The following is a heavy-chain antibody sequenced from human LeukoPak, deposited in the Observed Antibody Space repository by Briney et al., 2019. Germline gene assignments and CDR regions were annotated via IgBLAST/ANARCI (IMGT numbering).Heavy chain of an antibody. CDR3: ARDFTVGATPYY. CDR1: GFTFSSYW. V-gene: IGHV3-74*01. D-gene: IGHD1-26*01. J-gene: IGHJ4*02. CDR2: INSDGSST. Sequence: GGSLRLSCAASGFTFSSYWMHWVCQAPGKVLVWVSRINSDGSSTSYADSVKGRFTISRDNAKNTLYLQMNSLRAEDTAVYYCARDFTVGATPYYWGQGTLVTVSS.